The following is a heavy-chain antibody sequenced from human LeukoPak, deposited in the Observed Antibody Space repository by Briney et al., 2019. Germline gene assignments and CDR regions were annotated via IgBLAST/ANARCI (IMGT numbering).Heavy chain of an antibody. CDR1: GYTFTIYA. CDR3: ARVGYSSGWPYNWFDP. Sequence: ASVKVSCKASGYTFTIYAMHWVRQAPGQRLEWMGWINAGNGNTKYSQKFQGRVTITRDTSASTAYMELSSLRSEDTAVYYCARVGYSSGWPYNWFDPWGQGTLVTVSS. D-gene: IGHD6-19*01. J-gene: IGHJ5*02. CDR2: INAGNGNT. V-gene: IGHV1-3*01.